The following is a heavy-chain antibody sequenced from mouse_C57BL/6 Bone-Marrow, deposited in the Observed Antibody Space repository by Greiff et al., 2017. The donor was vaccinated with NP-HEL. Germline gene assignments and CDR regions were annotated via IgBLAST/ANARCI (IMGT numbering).Heavy chain of an antibody. CDR3: ANSNGPYYFDY. D-gene: IGHD2-5*01. CDR2: IYPGSGSI. CDR1: GYTFTSYW. J-gene: IGHJ2*01. Sequence: QVQLQQPGAELVKPGASVKMSCKASGYTFTSYWITWVKQRPGQGLEWIGDIYPGSGSINYNEKFKSKATLTVDKSSSTAYRQLRSLTSEDSAVYYCANSNGPYYFDYWGQGTTLTVSS. V-gene: IGHV1-55*01.